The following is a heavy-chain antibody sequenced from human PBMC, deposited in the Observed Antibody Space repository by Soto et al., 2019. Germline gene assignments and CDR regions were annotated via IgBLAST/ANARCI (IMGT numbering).Heavy chain of an antibody. Sequence: VASVKVSCKASGYTFTSYGISWVRQAPGQGLEWMGWISAYNGNTNYAQKLQGRVTMTTDTSTSTAYMELRSLRSDDTAVYYCAKDSSGYPGGYFDYWGQGTLVTVSS. CDR3: AKDSSGYPGGYFDY. CDR1: GYTFTSYG. D-gene: IGHD3-22*01. J-gene: IGHJ4*02. V-gene: IGHV1-18*01. CDR2: ISAYNGNT.